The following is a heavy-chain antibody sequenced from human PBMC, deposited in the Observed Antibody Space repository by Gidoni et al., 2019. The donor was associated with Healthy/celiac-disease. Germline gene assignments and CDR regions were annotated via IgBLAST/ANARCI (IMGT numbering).Heavy chain of an antibody. D-gene: IGHD4-17*01. CDR1: GDSVSTTSAA. J-gene: IGHJ6*02. Sequence: QVQLQQSGPGLVKPSQTLSLTCAISGDSVSTTSAAWNWIRQSPSRGLEWLGRTYYRSKWYNDYAVSVKSRITINPDTSKNQFSLQLNSVTPEDTAVYYCARSRDYETVDQTYYYYYGMDVWGQGTTVTVSS. CDR2: TYYRSKWYN. V-gene: IGHV6-1*01. CDR3: ARSRDYETVDQTYYYYYGMDV.